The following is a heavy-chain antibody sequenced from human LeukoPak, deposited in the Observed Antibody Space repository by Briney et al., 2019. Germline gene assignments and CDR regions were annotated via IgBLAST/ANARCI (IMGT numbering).Heavy chain of an antibody. CDR3: ASKYSYAGGYFDY. CDR2: IYTSGST. D-gene: IGHD5-18*01. Sequence: PSQTLSLTCTVSGGSISSGSYYWSWIRQPAGKGLEWIGRIYTSGSTNYNPSLKSRVTISVDTSKNQFSLKLSSVTAADTAVYYCASKYSYAGGYFDYWGQGTLVTVSS. V-gene: IGHV4-61*02. J-gene: IGHJ4*02. CDR1: GGSISSGSYY.